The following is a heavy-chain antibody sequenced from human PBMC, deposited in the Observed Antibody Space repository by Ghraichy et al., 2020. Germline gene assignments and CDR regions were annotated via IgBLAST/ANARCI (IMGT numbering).Heavy chain of an antibody. D-gene: IGHD6-13*01. CDR2: ISGSGGST. CDR1: GFTFSSYA. CDR3: AKDPSLSSSWYLGHYYYGMDV. Sequence: GGSLRLSCAASGFTFSSYAMSWVRQAPGKGLEWVSAISGSGGSTYYADSVKGRFTISRDNSKNTLYLQMNSLRAEDTAVYYCAKDPSLSSSWYLGHYYYGMDVWGQGTTVTVSS. J-gene: IGHJ6*02. V-gene: IGHV3-23*01.